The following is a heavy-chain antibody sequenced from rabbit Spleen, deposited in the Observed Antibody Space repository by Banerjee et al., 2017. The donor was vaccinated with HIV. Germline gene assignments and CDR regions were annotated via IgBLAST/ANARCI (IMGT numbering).Heavy chain of an antibody. CDR2: IYAGSTGTT. J-gene: IGHJ4*01. D-gene: IGHD6-1*01. CDR1: GFSFSSGYD. CDR3: AGDLGVIVYRFSL. V-gene: IGHV1S40*01. Sequence: QSLEESGGDLVKPGASLTLTCTASGFSFSSGYDMCWVRQAPGKGLEWIACIYAGSTGTTYYANWAKGRFTISKTSSTTVTLQMVSLTAADTATYFCAGDLGVIVYRFSLWGPGTLVTVS.